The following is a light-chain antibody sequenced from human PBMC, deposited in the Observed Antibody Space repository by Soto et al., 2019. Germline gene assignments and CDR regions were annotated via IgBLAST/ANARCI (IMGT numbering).Light chain of an antibody. CDR3: QQYKSYPYT. Sequence: DIPMTQSPSTLSASVGDRVTITCRASQSISSWLAWYQQKPGKAPKLLIYDASSLESGVPPRFSGSGSGTEFTLSISSLQPDDFGTYYCQQYKSYPYTFGQGTKLEIK. CDR1: QSISSW. J-gene: IGKJ2*01. V-gene: IGKV1-5*01. CDR2: DAS.